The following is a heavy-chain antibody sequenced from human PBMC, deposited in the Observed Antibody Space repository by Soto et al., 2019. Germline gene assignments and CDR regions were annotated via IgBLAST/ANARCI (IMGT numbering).Heavy chain of an antibody. D-gene: IGHD3-3*01. CDR1: GFTFSNAW. J-gene: IGHJ6*01. Sequence: PGGSLRLSCAASGFTFSNAWMNWVRQAPGEGLEWVGRIKSKTDGGTTDYAAPVKGRFTISRDDSKNTLYLQMNSLKTEDTAVYYCTTGRALRVLEWQPPRFYCIEVWGQGTTVTVSS. CDR2: IKSKTDGGTT. V-gene: IGHV3-15*07. CDR3: TTGRALRVLEWQPPRFYCIEV.